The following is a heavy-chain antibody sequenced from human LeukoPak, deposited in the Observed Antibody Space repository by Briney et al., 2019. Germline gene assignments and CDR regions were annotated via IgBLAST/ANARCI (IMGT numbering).Heavy chain of an antibody. D-gene: IGHD5-24*01. Sequence: PSETLSLTCAVYGGSFSGYYWSWIRQPPGKGLEWIGEINHSGSTNYSPSLKSRVTISVDTFKNQFSLKLSSVPAADTAVYYCARRARDNPRWLQNRDYYMDVWGKGTTVTVSS. CDR3: ARRARDNPRWLQNRDYYMDV. CDR2: INHSGST. V-gene: IGHV4-34*01. J-gene: IGHJ6*03. CDR1: GGSFSGYY.